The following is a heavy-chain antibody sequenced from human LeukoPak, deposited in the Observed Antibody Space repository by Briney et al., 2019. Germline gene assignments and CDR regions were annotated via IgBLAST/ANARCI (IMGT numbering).Heavy chain of an antibody. D-gene: IGHD1-26*01. Sequence: GGSLRLSCAASGFTFSSYGMHWVRQAPGKGLEWVAFVRYDGSNKYYADSVKGRFTISRDNSKNTLYPQMNSLRAEDTAVYYCAASGSYYDSINDYWGQGTLVTVSS. J-gene: IGHJ4*02. CDR2: VRYDGSNK. CDR3: AASGSYYDSINDY. V-gene: IGHV3-30*02. CDR1: GFTFSSYG.